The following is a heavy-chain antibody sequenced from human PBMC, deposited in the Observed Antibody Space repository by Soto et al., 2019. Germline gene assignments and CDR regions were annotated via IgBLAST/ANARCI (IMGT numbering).Heavy chain of an antibody. D-gene: IGHD2-21*02. CDR3: AKDIRGVTPYYFDY. V-gene: IGHV3-9*01. J-gene: IGHJ4*02. CDR2: ISWNSGSI. CDR1: GFTFDDYA. Sequence: EVQLVESGGGLVQPGRSLRLSCAASGFTFDDYAMHWVRQAPGRGLEWVSRISWNSGSIGYADSVKDRFTISRDNAKNSLYLQMNSLRAEDTALYDCAKDIRGVTPYYFDYWGQGTLVTVSS.